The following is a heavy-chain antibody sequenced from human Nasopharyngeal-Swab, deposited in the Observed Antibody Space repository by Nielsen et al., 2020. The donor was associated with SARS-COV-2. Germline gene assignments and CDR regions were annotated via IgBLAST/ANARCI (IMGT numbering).Heavy chain of an antibody. CDR3: ARDGLDYDFWSAYFMDV. V-gene: IGHV3-21*01. D-gene: IGHD3-3*01. CDR2: ISSSSTYI. J-gene: IGHJ6*02. Sequence: GGSLRLSCAASGFTFSNYNVNWVRQAPGKGLEWVSSISSSSTYIYYADSVKGRFTISRDNTKNSLSLQMNSLRAEDTAVYYCARDGLDYDFWSAYFMDVWGQGTTVIVSS. CDR1: GFTFSNYN.